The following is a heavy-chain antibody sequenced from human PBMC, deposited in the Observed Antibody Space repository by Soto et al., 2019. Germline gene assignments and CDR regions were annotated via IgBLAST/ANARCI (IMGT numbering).Heavy chain of an antibody. CDR1: GFTFSSYG. J-gene: IGHJ6*02. CDR3: AKDKVRRHYYYGMDV. Sequence: WSLRLSCAASGFTFSSYGMHWVRQAPGKGLEWVAVISYDGSNKYYADSVKGRFTISRDNSKNTLYLQMNSLRAEDTAVYYCAKDKVRRHYYYGMDVWGQGTTVTVSS. D-gene: IGHD2-21*01. CDR2: ISYDGSNK. V-gene: IGHV3-30*18.